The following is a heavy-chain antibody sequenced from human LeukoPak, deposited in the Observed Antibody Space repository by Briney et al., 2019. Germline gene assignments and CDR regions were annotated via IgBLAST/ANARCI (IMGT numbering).Heavy chain of an antibody. Sequence: ASVKVSCKVSGYTLTELSMHWVRQAPGKGLEWMGGFDPEDGETIYAQKFQGRVTMTEDTSTDTAYMELSSLRSEDTAVYYCATGIHCSSTSCPEPTDYWGQGTLVTVPS. J-gene: IGHJ4*02. V-gene: IGHV1-24*01. CDR3: ATGIHCSSTSCPEPTDY. D-gene: IGHD2-2*01. CDR2: FDPEDGET. CDR1: GYTLTELS.